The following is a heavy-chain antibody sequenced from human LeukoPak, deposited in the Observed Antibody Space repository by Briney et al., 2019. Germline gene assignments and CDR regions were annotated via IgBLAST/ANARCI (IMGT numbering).Heavy chain of an antibody. Sequence: SETLSLTCTVSGGSITSYFWSWIRRPPGRRLEWIGYIYHSGTTNYNPSLKSRVTISADTSKNQLSLRLSSVTAADTAVYYCAQKAPFSPTYSQQWGQGTLVTVSS. CDR3: AQKAPFSPTYSQQ. D-gene: IGHD2/OR15-2a*01. CDR1: GGSITSYF. CDR2: IYHSGTT. V-gene: IGHV4-59*01. J-gene: IGHJ1*01.